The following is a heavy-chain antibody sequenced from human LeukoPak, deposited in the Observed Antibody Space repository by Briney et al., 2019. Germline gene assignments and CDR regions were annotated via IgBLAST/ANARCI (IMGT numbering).Heavy chain of an antibody. CDR2: INPSGGST. CDR3: ATDLLGMYFAY. CDR1: GYTFTSYY. J-gene: IGHJ4*02. Sequence: GASVKVSCKASGYTFTSYYMHWVRQAPGQGLEWMGIINPSGGSTTYAQKFQGRVTMTRDTSTSTVYMDLSSLRSDDTAVYYCATDLLGMYFAYWGQGTLVTVSS. V-gene: IGHV1-46*01. D-gene: IGHD7-27*01.